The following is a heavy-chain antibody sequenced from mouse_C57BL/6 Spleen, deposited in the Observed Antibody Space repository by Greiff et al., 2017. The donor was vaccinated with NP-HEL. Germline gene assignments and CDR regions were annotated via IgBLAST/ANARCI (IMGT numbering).Heavy chain of an antibody. D-gene: IGHD1-1*01. J-gene: IGHJ4*01. CDR3: AKMILRGYAMDY. V-gene: IGHV1-82*01. CDR2: IYPGAGDT. Sequence: QVQLQQSGPELVKPGASVKISCKASGYAFSSSWMNWVKQRPGKGLEWIGRIYPGAGDTNYNGKFKGKATLTADKSSSTAYMQLSSLTSEDSAVYFCAKMILRGYAMDYWGQGTSVTVSS. CDR1: GYAFSSSW.